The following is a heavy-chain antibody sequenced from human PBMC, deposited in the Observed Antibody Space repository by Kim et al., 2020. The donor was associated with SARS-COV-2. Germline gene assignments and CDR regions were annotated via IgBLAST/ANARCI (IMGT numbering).Heavy chain of an antibody. CDR3: ARAVTIFGVVIPGWFDP. D-gene: IGHD3-3*01. CDR2: IYYSGST. V-gene: IGHV4-59*01. J-gene: IGHJ5*02. CDR1: GGSISSYY. Sequence: SETLSLTCTVSGGSISSYYWSWIRQPPGKGLEWIGYIYYSGSTNYNPSLKSRVTISVDTSKNQFSLKLSSVTAADTAVYYCARAVTIFGVVIPGWFDPWG.